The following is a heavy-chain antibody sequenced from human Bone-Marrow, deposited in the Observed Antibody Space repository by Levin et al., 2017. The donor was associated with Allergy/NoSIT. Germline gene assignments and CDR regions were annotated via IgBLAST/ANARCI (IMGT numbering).Heavy chain of an antibody. V-gene: IGHV1-2*04. Sequence: GASVKVSCKASGYTFTDYYIHWVRQAPGQGLEWVGWIKVKTGDTEYAQKFQGWVTLTRATSISTAYMEMSRLKSDDTAVYYCVRNLAVPGQLTWYFDIWGRGTLVTVSS. CDR1: GYTFTDYY. CDR3: VRNLAVPGQLTWYFDI. CDR2: IKVKTGDT. D-gene: IGHD6-19*01. J-gene: IGHJ2*01.